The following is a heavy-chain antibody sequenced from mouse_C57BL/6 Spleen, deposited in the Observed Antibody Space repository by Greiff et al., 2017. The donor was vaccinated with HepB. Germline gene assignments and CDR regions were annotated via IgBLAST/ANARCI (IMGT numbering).Heavy chain of an antibody. Sequence: EVQLQQSGTVLARPGASVKMSCKTSGYTFTSYWMHWVKQRPGQGLEWIGAIYPGNSDTSYNQKFKGKAKLTAVTSASTAYMELSSLTNEDSAVYYCTRGGLGYYDYFYYCDDWGQGTTLTVSS. D-gene: IGHD2-4*01. CDR2: IYPGNSDT. CDR3: TRGGLGYYDYFYYCDD. CDR1: GYTFTSYW. J-gene: IGHJ2*01. V-gene: IGHV1-5*01.